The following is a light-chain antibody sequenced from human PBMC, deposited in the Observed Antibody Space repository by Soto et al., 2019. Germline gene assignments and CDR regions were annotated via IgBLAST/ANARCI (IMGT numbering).Light chain of an antibody. Sequence: EIVMTQSPATLSVSPGERATLSCRASQSVGSNLAWYQQKPGQAPRLLIYGASTRATDIPARFSGSGSGTEFALIINSLQSEDFAVYFCQQLNVWHRTFGQGTKVDIK. CDR1: QSVGSN. CDR3: QQLNVWHRT. V-gene: IGKV3-15*01. J-gene: IGKJ1*01. CDR2: GAS.